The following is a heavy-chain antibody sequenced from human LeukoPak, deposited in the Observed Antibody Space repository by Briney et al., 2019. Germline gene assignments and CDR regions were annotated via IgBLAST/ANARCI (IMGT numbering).Heavy chain of an antibody. Sequence: TGGSLRLSCAASGFTFSSHWMYWVRQAPGKGLLWVSRIRSDGRDTTYADSVKGRFTISRDNAKNTLDLQMNSLRAEDTAVYYCATDMGEAGSGSYRFGLDVWGQGTTVTVSS. CDR1: GFTFSSHW. CDR3: ATDMGEAGSGSYRFGLDV. D-gene: IGHD3-22*01. CDR2: IRSDGRDT. J-gene: IGHJ6*02. V-gene: IGHV3-74*01.